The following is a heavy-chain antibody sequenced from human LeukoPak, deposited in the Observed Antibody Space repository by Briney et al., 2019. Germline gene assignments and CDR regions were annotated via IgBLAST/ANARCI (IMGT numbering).Heavy chain of an antibody. CDR1: GFRIGDAY. Sequence: GGSLRLSCAASGFRIGDAYMSWLRQAPGKGLEYVAYISGSGSDTSYADSVKGRFTISRDNAKNSLYLEMNSLRADDTAVYSCARFARLLGPWGQGTLVTVSS. CDR2: ISGSGSDT. J-gene: IGHJ5*02. V-gene: IGHV3-11*01. CDR3: ARFARLLGP.